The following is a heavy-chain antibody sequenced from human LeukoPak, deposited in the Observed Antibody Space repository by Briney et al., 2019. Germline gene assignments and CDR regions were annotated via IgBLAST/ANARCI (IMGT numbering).Heavy chain of an antibody. Sequence: PSETLSLTCAVYGGSFSGYYWSWIRQPPGKGLEWIGRIYTSGSTNYNPSLKSRVTMSVDTSKNQFSLKLSSVTAADTAVYYCAREFAGYCSSTSCYGYNWFDPWGRGTLVTVSS. D-gene: IGHD2-2*01. V-gene: IGHV4-59*10. CDR1: GGSFSGYY. CDR2: IYTSGST. CDR3: AREFAGYCSSTSCYGYNWFDP. J-gene: IGHJ5*02.